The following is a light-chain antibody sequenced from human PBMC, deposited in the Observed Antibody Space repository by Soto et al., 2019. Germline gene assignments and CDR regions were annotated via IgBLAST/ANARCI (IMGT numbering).Light chain of an antibody. CDR3: QQSYSTHQM. CDR1: QSISTY. J-gene: IGKJ1*01. Sequence: DIQMTQSPSSLSASVGDRVTITCRASQSISTYLNWYQQKPGKAPKLLIYAASSLQSGVPSRFSGSGSGTDFTLAISSLQPEDFAAYYCQQSYSTHQMFGQGTKVDIK. CDR2: AAS. V-gene: IGKV1-39*01.